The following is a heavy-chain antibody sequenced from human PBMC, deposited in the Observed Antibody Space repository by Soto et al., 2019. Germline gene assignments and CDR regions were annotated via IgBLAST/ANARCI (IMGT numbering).Heavy chain of an antibody. CDR2: INSDGSST. V-gene: IGHV3-74*01. CDR1: GFTFSSYW. D-gene: IGHD4-17*01. CDR3: AREPGHGDYYFDY. Sequence: EVQLVESGGGLVQPGGSLRLSCAASGFTFSSYWMHWVRQAPGKGLVWVSRINSDGSSTSYADSVKGRFTISRDNAKNTLSLPMNSLRAEDTAVYDCAREPGHGDYYFDYWGQGTLVTVSS. J-gene: IGHJ4*02.